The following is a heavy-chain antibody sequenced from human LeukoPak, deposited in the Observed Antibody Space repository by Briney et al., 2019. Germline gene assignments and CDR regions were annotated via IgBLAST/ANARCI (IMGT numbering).Heavy chain of an antibody. CDR1: GYTFTSYG. D-gene: IGHD3-22*01. CDR3: ARSSYYYDSSGYYIGAFDI. Sequence: ASVKVSCKASGYTFTSYGISWVRQAPGQGLEWMGWISAYNGNTNYAQKLQGRVTMTTDTSTSTAYMELRSLRSDDTAVYYCARSSYYYDSSGYYIGAFDIWGQGTMVTVSS. J-gene: IGHJ3*02. V-gene: IGHV1-18*01. CDR2: ISAYNGNT.